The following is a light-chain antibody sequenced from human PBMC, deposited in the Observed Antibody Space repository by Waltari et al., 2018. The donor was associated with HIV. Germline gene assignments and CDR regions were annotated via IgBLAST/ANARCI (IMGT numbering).Light chain of an antibody. J-gene: IGLJ3*02. CDR3: YSTESNGNHRV. V-gene: IGLV3-10*01. CDR1: TLPKKY. CDR2: EDI. Sequence: SYELTQPPSVSVSPGQTARITCSGDTLPKKYAHWYHQKSGQAPVLVIYEDIKRPSGIPERFSGSSSGTMAILTISGAQVEDEADYYCYSTESNGNHRVFGGGTKLTVL.